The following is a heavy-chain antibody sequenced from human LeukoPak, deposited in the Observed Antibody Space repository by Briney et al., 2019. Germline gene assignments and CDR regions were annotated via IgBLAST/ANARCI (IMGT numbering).Heavy chain of an antibody. CDR2: IIPIFGTA. CDR3: AATYYYDSSGCYAEYFQH. Sequence: ASVKVSCKASGYTFTGYYMHWVRQAPGQGLEWMGGIIPIFGTANYAQKFQGRVTITADESTSTAYMELSSLRSEDTAVYCCAATYYYDSSGCYAEYFQHWGQGTLVTVSS. CDR1: GYTFTGYY. J-gene: IGHJ1*01. D-gene: IGHD3-22*01. V-gene: IGHV1-69*13.